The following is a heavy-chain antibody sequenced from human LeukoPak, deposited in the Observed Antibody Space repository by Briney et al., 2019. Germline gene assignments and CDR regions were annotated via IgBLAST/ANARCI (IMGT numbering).Heavy chain of an antibody. CDR2: VTSSSSTI. CDR1: GFTFSSYS. V-gene: IGHV3-48*02. Sequence: GGSLRLSCVASGFTFSSYSMNWVRQALGKGPEWISYVTSSSSTIYYADSVKGRFTISRDNAKNSLYLQMNSLRDEDTAVYYCARGTSPFDPWGRGTLVTVSS. CDR3: ARGTSPFDP. J-gene: IGHJ5*02.